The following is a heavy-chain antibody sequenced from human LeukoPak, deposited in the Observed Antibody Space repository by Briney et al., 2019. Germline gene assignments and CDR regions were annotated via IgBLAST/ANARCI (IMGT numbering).Heavy chain of an antibody. Sequence: KPGGSLRLSCAASGFTFSRYSMNWVRQAPGKGLEWVSSISSSSYIYYADSVKGRFTISRDNAKNTLYLQVNSLRAEDTAVYYCARGLSGSYHYFDYWGQGTLVTVSS. V-gene: IGHV3-21*04. CDR2: ISSSSYI. D-gene: IGHD1-26*01. CDR3: ARGLSGSYHYFDY. J-gene: IGHJ4*02. CDR1: GFTFSRYS.